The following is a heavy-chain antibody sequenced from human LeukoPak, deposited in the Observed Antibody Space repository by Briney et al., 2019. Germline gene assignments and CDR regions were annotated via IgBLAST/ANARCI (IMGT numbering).Heavy chain of an antibody. CDR1: GGSISSSSYY. D-gene: IGHD6-13*01. CDR2: IYYSGST. J-gene: IGHJ6*02. CDR3: ARVAAAADTVSGMDV. V-gene: IGHV4-61*01. Sequence: SETLSLTCTVSGGSISSSSYYWSWIRQPPGKGLEWMGYIYYSGSTNYNPSLKSRVTISVDTSKNQFSLKLSSVTAADTAVYYCARVAAAADTVSGMDVWGQGTTVTVSS.